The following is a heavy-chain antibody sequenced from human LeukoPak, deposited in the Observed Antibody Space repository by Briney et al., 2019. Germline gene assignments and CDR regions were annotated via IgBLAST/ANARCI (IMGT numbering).Heavy chain of an antibody. J-gene: IGHJ2*01. CDR3: ARSDGSRDWYFDL. CDR1: GFTFTTNF. Sequence: GGSLRLSCAASGFTFTTNFMHWVRQAPGKGLEWVSVIYNGGGVRYADSVQGRFTISRDVSKSTLSLHMNGQRAEDTAIYYCARSDGSRDWYFDLWGRGTLVTVSS. V-gene: IGHV3-53*01. D-gene: IGHD1-26*01. CDR2: IYNGGGV.